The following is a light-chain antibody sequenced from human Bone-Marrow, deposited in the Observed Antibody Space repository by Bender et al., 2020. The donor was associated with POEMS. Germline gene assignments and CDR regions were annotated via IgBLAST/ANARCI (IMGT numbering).Light chain of an antibody. Sequence: QSALTQPASVSGSPGQSITISCTGTSSDVGGFVYVSWYQQHPGKAPRLILFDVSERPSGVPDRFSGSKSGNTASLIILGLQAEDEADYYCCSYAGSYSFVFGTGTKVTVL. CDR1: SSDVGGFVY. CDR3: CSYAGSYSFV. V-gene: IGLV2-11*01. CDR2: DVS. J-gene: IGLJ1*01.